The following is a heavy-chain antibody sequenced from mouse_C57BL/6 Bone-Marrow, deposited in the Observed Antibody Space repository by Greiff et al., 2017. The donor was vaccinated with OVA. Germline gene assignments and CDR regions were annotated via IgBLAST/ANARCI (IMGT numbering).Heavy chain of an antibody. V-gene: IGHV2-2*01. CDR1: GFSLNSYG. CDR2: IWSGGST. Sequence: QVQLKESGPGLVQPSQSLSNTCTISGFSLNSYGVHWGCPSPGKGLEWLGVIWSGGSTDYNAAFISRLSISKDNSKSQVFFKMNSLQADDTAIYYCARPLLRREKSWFAYWGQGTLVTVSA. J-gene: IGHJ3*01. CDR3: ARPLLRREKSWFAY. D-gene: IGHD1-1*01.